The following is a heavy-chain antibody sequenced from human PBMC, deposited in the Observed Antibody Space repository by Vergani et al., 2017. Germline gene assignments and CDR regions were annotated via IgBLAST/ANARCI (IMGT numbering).Heavy chain of an antibody. CDR3: ARGPGWYYGGNPFGY. CDR2: INHSGST. CDR1: GGSFSGYY. D-gene: IGHD4-23*01. Sequence: QVQLQQWGAGLLKPSETLSLTCAVSGGSFSGYYLSWIRQPPGKGLEWIGEINHSGSTNYNPSLKSRVTISVDTSKNQFSLKLSSVTAADTAVYYCARGPGWYYGGNPFGYWGQGTLVTVSS. J-gene: IGHJ4*02. V-gene: IGHV4-34*01.